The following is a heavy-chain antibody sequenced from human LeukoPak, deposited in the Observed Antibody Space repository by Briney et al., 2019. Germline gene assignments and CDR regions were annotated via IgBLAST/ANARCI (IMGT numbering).Heavy chain of an antibody. V-gene: IGHV3-11*01. D-gene: IGHD5-24*01. Sequence: GGSLRLSCAASGFTFSDYYMSWIRQAPGKGLEWVSYISSSGSTTYYADSVKGRFTISRDNSKSTLYPQINSLRAEDTAVYYCAKSGYNRFDYWGQGTLVTVSS. J-gene: IGHJ4*02. CDR1: GFTFSDYY. CDR2: ISSSGSTT. CDR3: AKSGYNRFDY.